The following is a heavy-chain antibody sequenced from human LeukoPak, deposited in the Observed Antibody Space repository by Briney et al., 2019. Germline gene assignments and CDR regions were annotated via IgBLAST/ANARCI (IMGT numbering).Heavy chain of an antibody. CDR1: GGSINSGSYS. CDR2: IYTGGST. Sequence: PSQTLSLTCTVSGGSINSGSYSWTWIRQPAGKGLEWIGRIYTGGSTNYNPSLKSRVTISIDTSKNRFSLELSSVIAADTAVYYCTRGWSAGGAFDIWGQGTMVTVSS. CDR3: TRGWSAGGAFDI. V-gene: IGHV4-61*02. D-gene: IGHD6-19*01. J-gene: IGHJ3*02.